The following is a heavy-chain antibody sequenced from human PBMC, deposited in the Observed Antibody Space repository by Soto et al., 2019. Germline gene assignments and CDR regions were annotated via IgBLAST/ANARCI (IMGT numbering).Heavy chain of an antibody. CDR2: THYSGSV. V-gene: IGHV4-30-4*01. J-gene: IGHJ5*02. CDR3: GRHGNYDIGWFDP. D-gene: IGHD3-9*01. CDR1: GASISSGDDY. Sequence: QVQLQESGPGLVKPSQTLSLTCTVSGASISSGDDYWSWIRQPPGKGLEWIGYTHYSGSVNYNPSLKSRVTISGDASRSHVALILKSVTAADTAVYYCGRHGNYDIGWFDPWGQGILVTVSS.